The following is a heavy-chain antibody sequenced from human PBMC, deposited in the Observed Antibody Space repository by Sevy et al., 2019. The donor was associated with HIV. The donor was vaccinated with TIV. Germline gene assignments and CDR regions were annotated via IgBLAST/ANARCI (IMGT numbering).Heavy chain of an antibody. CDR2: INRKADGGPI. J-gene: IGHJ6*02. CDR1: GFTFSYAW. Sequence: GGSLRLSCAASGFTFSYAWMNWVRQAPGKGLEWVGRINRKADGGPIDYAAPLKGRFTISRDDSKNTLYLQMNSLKTEDTAVYYCTTDPIIVLMVTACMDDWGQGTTVTVSS. D-gene: IGHD2-8*01. CDR3: TTDPIIVLMVTACMDD. V-gene: IGHV3-15*01.